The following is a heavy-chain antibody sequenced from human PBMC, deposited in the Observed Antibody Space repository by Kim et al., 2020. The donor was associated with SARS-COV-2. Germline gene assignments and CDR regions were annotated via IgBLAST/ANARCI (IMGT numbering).Heavy chain of an antibody. Sequence: GGSLRLSCAASGFTFSDYNMNWVRQAPGKVLEWVSYITGSSSIIYYADSVKGRFTISRDNAKNSLFLQMDSLRDEDTAVYYCARGPVGAHPFDYWGQGTLVTVSS. CDR3: ARGPVGAHPFDY. D-gene: IGHD1-26*01. CDR2: ITGSSSII. CDR1: GFTFSDYN. V-gene: IGHV3-48*02. J-gene: IGHJ4*02.